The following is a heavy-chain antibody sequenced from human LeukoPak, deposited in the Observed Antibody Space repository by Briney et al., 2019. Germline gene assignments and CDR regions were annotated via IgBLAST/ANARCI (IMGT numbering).Heavy chain of an antibody. CDR3: VRGTNDWTGIDY. V-gene: IGHV3-74*01. J-gene: IGHJ4*02. CDR1: GFTFSNYW. Sequence: GGSLTLSCAASGFTFSNYWMHWVRQAPGKGLVWVSRINPDGSSTDYADSVKGRFTISRDNARNTLYLQMNSLRVEDAAIYYCVRGTNDWTGIDYWGQGTLVTVSS. D-gene: IGHD2-8*01. CDR2: INPDGSST.